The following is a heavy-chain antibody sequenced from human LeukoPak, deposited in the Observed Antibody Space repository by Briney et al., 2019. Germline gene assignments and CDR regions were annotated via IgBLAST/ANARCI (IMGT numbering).Heavy chain of an antibody. CDR3: ARYYYGSGSSSDY. CDR2: INPNSGGT. CDR1: GYTFTGYY. D-gene: IGHD3-10*01. J-gene: IGHJ4*02. Sequence: ASVKVSCKASGYTFTGYYMHWVRQAPGQGLEWMGWINPNSGGTNYAQKFQGRVTMTRDTSISTAYMELSRLRSDDTAVYYCARYYYGSGSSSDYWGQGTLVTVSS. V-gene: IGHV1-2*02.